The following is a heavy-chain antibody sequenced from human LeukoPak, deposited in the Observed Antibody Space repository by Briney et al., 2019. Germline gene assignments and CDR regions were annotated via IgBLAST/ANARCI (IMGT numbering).Heavy chain of an antibody. CDR3: ARDRLVSHFDY. V-gene: IGHV3-7*01. Sequence: PGGSLRLSCAASGFTFSSYSMSWVRQAPGKGLEWVANIKQDGSEKYYVDSVKGRFTISRDNAKNSLYLQMNSLRAEDTAVYYCARDRLVSHFDYWGQGTLVTVSS. CDR2: IKQDGSEK. J-gene: IGHJ4*02. D-gene: IGHD6-19*01. CDR1: GFTFSSYS.